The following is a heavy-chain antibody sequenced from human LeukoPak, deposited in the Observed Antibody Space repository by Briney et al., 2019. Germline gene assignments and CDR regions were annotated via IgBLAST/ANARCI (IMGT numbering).Heavy chain of an antibody. Sequence: GGSLRLSCAASGFTFSSYDMHWVRQAPGKGLEWVAFIRYDGSNKYYADSVKGRFTISRDNSKNTLYLQMNRLRAEDTAVYYCSKDSVECSRYYLAWHFALGARGTLVSVSS. D-gene: IGHD3-22*01. CDR3: SKDSVECSRYYLAWHFAL. J-gene: IGHJ2*01. CDR2: IRYDGSNK. CDR1: GFTFSSYD. V-gene: IGHV3-30*02.